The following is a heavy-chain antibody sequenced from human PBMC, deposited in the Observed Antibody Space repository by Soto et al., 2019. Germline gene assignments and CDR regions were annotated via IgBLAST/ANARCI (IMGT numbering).Heavy chain of an antibody. Sequence: TSEILSLTCSVAGGSISSGDYYWSWIRQPPGKGLEWIGYIYHSGNPYYNPSLKSRVTISVDTSKNQFSLKLSSVTAADTAVYYCARFSSGGDYFDNWGQGTLVTVSS. CDR3: ARFSSGGDYFDN. J-gene: IGHJ4*02. D-gene: IGHD3-16*01. V-gene: IGHV4-30-4*02. CDR2: IYHSGNP. CDR1: GGSISSGDYY.